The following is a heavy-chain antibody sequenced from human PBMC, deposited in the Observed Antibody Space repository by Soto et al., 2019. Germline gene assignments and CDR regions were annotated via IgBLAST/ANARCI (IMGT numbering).Heavy chain of an antibody. Sequence: GGSLRLSCAASGITISSYATSWVRQAPGKGLEWVSAISGSDGSTYYADSVKGRFTIARDNSKNTLYLQLNSLRAGDTAVYYCAKAPSMSDRSGDYFDNWXQGTLVTVSS. CDR3: AKAPSMSDRSGDYFDN. D-gene: IGHD3-16*02. J-gene: IGHJ4*02. V-gene: IGHV3-23*01. CDR2: ISGSDGST. CDR1: GITISSYA.